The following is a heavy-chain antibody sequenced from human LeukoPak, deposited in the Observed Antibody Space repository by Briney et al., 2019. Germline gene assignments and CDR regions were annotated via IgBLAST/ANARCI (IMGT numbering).Heavy chain of an antibody. CDR1: GFTFRRYG. Sequence: PGGSLRLSCAASGFTFRRYGMHWVRQAPGKGLEWVAVIWYDGSNKYYADSVKGRFTISRDNSKNTLYLQMNSLRAEDTAVYYCARGNYDILSGYDYWGQGTLVTVSS. V-gene: IGHV3-33*01. J-gene: IGHJ4*02. CDR3: ARGNYDILSGYDY. D-gene: IGHD3-9*01. CDR2: IWYDGSNK.